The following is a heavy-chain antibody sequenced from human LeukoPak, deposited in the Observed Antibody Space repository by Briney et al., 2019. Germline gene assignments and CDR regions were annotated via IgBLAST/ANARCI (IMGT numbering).Heavy chain of an antibody. D-gene: IGHD3-22*01. CDR3: AKTRAGNSSGRDPGWPMDY. Sequence: GGSLRLSCAASGFTFGSYAIYWVRQAPGKGLEWVSGISGRGGITYFADSVKGRFTISRDNSRNTVYLQINSLRAEDTALYYCAKTRAGNSSGRDPGWPMDYWGQGTLVTVSS. J-gene: IGHJ4*02. V-gene: IGHV3-23*01. CDR2: ISGRGGIT. CDR1: GFTFGSYA.